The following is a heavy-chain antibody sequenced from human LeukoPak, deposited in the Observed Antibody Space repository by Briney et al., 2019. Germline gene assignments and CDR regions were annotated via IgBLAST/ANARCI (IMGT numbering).Heavy chain of an antibody. CDR2: INPNSGGT. V-gene: IGHV1-2*02. J-gene: IGHJ2*01. CDR1: GYTFTSYD. Sequence: ASVKVSCKASGYTFTSYDINWVRQATGQGLEWMGWINPNSGGTNYAQKFQGRVTMTRDASISTAYMELSRLRSDDTAVYYCARPKTRDGYNPRSYWYFDLWGRGTLVTVSS. CDR3: ARPKTRDGYNPRSYWYFDL. D-gene: IGHD5-24*01.